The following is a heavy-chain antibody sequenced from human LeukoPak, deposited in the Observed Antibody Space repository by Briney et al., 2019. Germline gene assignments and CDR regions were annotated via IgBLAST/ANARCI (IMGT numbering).Heavy chain of an antibody. CDR3: ARESYYDFWSGYWRNLDY. CDR1: GYTFTSYG. D-gene: IGHD3-3*01. CDR2: ISAYNGNT. V-gene: IGHV1-18*01. Sequence: ASVKVSCKASGYTFTSYGISWVRQAPGQGLEWMGWISAYNGNTNYAQKLQGGVTMTTDTSTSTAYMELRSLRSDDTAVYYCARESYYDFWSGYWRNLDYWGQGTLVTVSS. J-gene: IGHJ4*02.